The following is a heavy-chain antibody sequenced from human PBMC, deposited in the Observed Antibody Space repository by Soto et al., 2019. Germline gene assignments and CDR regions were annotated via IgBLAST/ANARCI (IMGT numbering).Heavy chain of an antibody. V-gene: IGHV4-59*01. J-gene: IGHJ5*02. CDR3: GSVRPSGYVLS. CDR2: VYFSGNT. D-gene: IGHD6-25*01. CDR1: GGSLSSYY. Sequence: PSETLSLTCTVSGGSLSSYYWTWIRQSPGKGLEWIGYVYFSGNTNYNPSLKSRVTISIDTSKNQFSLRLASVTAADTAFYYCGSVRPSGYVLSWGQGTLFTVSS.